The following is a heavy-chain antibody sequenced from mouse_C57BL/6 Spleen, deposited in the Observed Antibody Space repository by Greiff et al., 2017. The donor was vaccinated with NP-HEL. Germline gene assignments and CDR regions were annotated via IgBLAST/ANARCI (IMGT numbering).Heavy chain of an antibody. CDR2: ISYDGSN. CDR1: GYSITSGYY. D-gene: IGHD3-2*02. V-gene: IGHV3-6*01. CDR3: ARGATAQAPFAY. Sequence: DVKLQESGPGLVKPSQSLSLTCSVTGYSITSGYYWNWIRQFPGNKLEWMGYISYDGSNNYNPSLKNRISITRDTSKNQFFLKLNSVTTEDTATYYCARGATAQAPFAYWGKGTLVTVSA. J-gene: IGHJ3*01.